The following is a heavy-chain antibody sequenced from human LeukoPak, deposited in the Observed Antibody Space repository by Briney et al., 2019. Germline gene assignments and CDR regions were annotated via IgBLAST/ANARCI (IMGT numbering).Heavy chain of an antibody. D-gene: IGHD2-15*01. CDR2: IYHSGST. V-gene: IGHV4-38-2*02. CDR3: ARGWWLTGYFDY. Sequence: SETLSLTCTVSGYSISSGYYWGWIRQRPGKGLEWIGSIYHSGSTYYNPSLKSRVTISVDTSKNQFSLKLSSVTAADTAVYYCARGWWLTGYFDYWGQGTLVTVSS. CDR1: GYSISSGYY. J-gene: IGHJ4*02.